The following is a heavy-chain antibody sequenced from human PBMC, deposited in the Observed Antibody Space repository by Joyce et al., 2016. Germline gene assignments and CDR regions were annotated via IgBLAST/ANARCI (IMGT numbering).Heavy chain of an antibody. V-gene: IGHV4-34*02. J-gene: IGHJ4*02. CDR2: ITTSGAT. Sequence: QVQLRQWGAGLLKPSETLSLTCAVSGGPFRGFFWTWVRQPPGKALEWIGVITTSGATNYNPSLRSRVAISVDTSNNQFSLTLTSLSAADMAVYYCARSQWLAPLMYWGQGTLVTVSP. CDR1: GGPFRGFF. CDR3: ARSQWLAPLMY. D-gene: IGHD6-19*01.